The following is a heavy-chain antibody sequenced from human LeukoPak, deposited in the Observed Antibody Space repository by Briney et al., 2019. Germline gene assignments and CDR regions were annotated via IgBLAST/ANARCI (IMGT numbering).Heavy chain of an antibody. CDR1: GLSFSSYG. J-gene: IGHJ4*02. Sequence: GGSLRLSCATSGLSFSSYGMHWVRQAPGKGLEWVAVIWYDGSKKYYADSVKGRFTISRDNSKNTLYLQMNSLRAEDTAVYYCAKGMITFGGVIVSFDYWGQGTLVTVSS. D-gene: IGHD3-16*02. CDR3: AKGMITFGGVIVSFDY. CDR2: IWYDGSKK. V-gene: IGHV3-33*06.